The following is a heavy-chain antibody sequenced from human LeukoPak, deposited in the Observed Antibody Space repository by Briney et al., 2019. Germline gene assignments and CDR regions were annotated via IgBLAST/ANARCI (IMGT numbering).Heavy chain of an antibody. CDR1: GFTFSSYA. V-gene: IGHV3-23*01. J-gene: IGHJ4*02. D-gene: IGHD6-13*01. CDR3: ASGYSSSWYSADFDY. CDR2: ISGSGGST. Sequence: GGSLRLSCAASGFTFSSYAMSWVRQPPGKGREWVSAISGSGGSTYYADSVKGRFTISRDNSKNTLYLQMNSLRAEDTAVYYCASGYSSSWYSADFDYWGQGTLVTVSS.